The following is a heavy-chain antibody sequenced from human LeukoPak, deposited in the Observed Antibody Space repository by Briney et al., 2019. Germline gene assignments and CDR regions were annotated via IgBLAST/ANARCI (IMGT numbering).Heavy chain of an antibody. CDR3: ARGPDSSGYYIKY. CDR1: GGSVSSGGYY. V-gene: IGHV4-31*03. CDR2: IYYSGST. D-gene: IGHD3-22*01. Sequence: SETLSLTCTVSGGSVSSGGYYWSWIRQHPGKGLEWIGYIYYSGSTYYNPSLKSRVTISVDTSKNQFSLKLSSVTAADTAVYYCARGPDSSGYYIKYWGQGTLVTVSS. J-gene: IGHJ4*02.